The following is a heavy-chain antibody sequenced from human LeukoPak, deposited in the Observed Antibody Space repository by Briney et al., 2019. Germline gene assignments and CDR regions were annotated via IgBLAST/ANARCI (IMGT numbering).Heavy chain of an antibody. CDR2: INPSGGAT. V-gene: IGHV1-2*02. Sequence: GASVNVSSTVSGYTFTTYYLHWVRQAPGQGLEWMGWINPSGGATNYAKKFQGRVTITRDMSISTAFMELSGLTSDDTATYYCSRDVTRGADYWGQGTLVTVSS. D-gene: IGHD1-1*01. CDR3: SRDVTRGADY. CDR1: GYTFTTYY. J-gene: IGHJ4*02.